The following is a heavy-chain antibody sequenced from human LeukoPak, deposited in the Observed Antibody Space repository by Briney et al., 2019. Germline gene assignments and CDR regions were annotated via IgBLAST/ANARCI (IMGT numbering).Heavy chain of an antibody. Sequence: GGSLRLSCAASGFTFSSYGMHWVRQAPGKGLEWVAVISYDGSNKYYADSVKGRFTISRGNSKNTLYLQMNSLRAEDTAVYYCAKGGRYSYGSLSFDYWGQGTLVTVSS. CDR1: GFTFSSYG. J-gene: IGHJ4*02. V-gene: IGHV3-30*18. CDR3: AKGGRYSYGSLSFDY. CDR2: ISYDGSNK. D-gene: IGHD5-18*01.